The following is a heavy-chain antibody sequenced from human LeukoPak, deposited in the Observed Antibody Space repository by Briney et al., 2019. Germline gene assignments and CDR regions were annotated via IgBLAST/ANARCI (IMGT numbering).Heavy chain of an antibody. CDR3: ARTMRVFWSGYYVLPDY. D-gene: IGHD3-3*01. V-gene: IGHV1-8*02. Sequence: ASVKVSCKASGGTFSSYAINWVRQATGQGLEWMGWMNPNSGNTGYAQKFQGRVTMTRNTSISTAYMELSSLRSEDTAVYYCARTMRVFWSGYYVLPDYWGQGTLVTVSS. J-gene: IGHJ4*02. CDR1: GGTFSSYA. CDR2: MNPNSGNT.